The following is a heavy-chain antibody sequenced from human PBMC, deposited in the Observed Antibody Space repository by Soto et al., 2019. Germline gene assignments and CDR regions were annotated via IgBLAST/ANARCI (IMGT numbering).Heavy chain of an antibody. V-gene: IGHV3-23*01. CDR1: GFTFSSYA. CDR2: ISGSGGST. CDR3: AKGRGGYYDSSGYYGHSYAFDI. Sequence: EVQLLESGGGLVQPGGSLRLSCAASGFTFSSYAMSWVRQAPGKGLEWVSAISGSGGSTYYADSVKGRFTISRDNSKNTLYLQMNSLRAEDTAVYYCAKGRGGYYDSSGYYGHSYAFDIWGQGTMVTVSS. D-gene: IGHD3-22*01. J-gene: IGHJ3*02.